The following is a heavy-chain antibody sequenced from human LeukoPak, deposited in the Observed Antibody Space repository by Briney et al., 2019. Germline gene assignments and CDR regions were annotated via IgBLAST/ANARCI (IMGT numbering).Heavy chain of an antibody. J-gene: IGHJ4*02. CDR2: IASDGGAK. V-gene: IGHV3-30*03. CDR1: GFSFSNHG. CDR3: AREATWGQWYFDH. D-gene: IGHD6-19*01. Sequence: GGSLRLSCVASGFSFSNHGMHWVRQAPGKGLEWVSVIASDGGAKFYADSVKGRFTLSRDNSKNMFFLQMNFLTVEDTAIYYCAREATWGQWYFDHWGQGTPVAVSS.